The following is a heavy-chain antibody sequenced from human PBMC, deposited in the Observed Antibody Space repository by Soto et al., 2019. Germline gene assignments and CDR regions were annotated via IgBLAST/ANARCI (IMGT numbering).Heavy chain of an antibody. CDR3: TRDPEALDY. CDR1: GFTFSTYS. CDR2: VSRGSPTM. J-gene: IGHJ4*02. Sequence: EVQLVESGGDLVQPGGSLRLSCAASGFTFSTYSMNWVRQAPGKGMEWVAYVSRGSPTMHYADSVKGRFTISRDNAKNSQYLQMNSLIADDTAVYYCTRDPEALDYWGQGTLVTVSS. V-gene: IGHV3-48*01.